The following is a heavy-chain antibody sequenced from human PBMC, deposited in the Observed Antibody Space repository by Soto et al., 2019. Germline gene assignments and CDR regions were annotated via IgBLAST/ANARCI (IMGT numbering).Heavy chain of an antibody. J-gene: IGHJ5*02. V-gene: IGHV3-33*01. Sequence: GGSLRLSCAASGFTFSSYGMHWVRQAPGKGLEWVAVIWYDGSNKYYADSVKGRFTISRDNSKNTLYLQMNSLRAEDTAVYYCARALAVAWFDPWGQGTLVTVSS. CDR3: ARALAVAWFDP. CDR2: IWYDGSNK. D-gene: IGHD6-19*01. CDR1: GFTFSSYG.